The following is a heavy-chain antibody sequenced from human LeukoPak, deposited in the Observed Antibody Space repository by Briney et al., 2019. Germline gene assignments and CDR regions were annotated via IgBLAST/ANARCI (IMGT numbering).Heavy chain of an antibody. Sequence: SVKVSCKASGGTFSSYAISWVRQAPGQGLEWMGGIIPIFGTANYAQKFQGRVTVTADESTSTAYMELSSLRSEDTAVYYCARGYGVSRDGYNSGYYYYYMDVWGKGTTVTVSS. J-gene: IGHJ6*03. CDR2: IIPIFGTA. CDR3: ARGYGVSRDGYNSGYYYYYMDV. CDR1: GGTFSSYA. V-gene: IGHV1-69*13. D-gene: IGHD5-24*01.